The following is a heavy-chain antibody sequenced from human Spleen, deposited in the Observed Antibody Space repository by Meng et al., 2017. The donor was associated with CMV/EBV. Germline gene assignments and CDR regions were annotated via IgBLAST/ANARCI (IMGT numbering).Heavy chain of an antibody. V-gene: IGHV1-18*01. CDR1: GYTFTSYG. Sequence: QVRLVQSGAEGKKPGASVKGACKASGYTFTSYGISWVRQAPGQGLEWMGWISAYNGNTNYAQKLQGRVTMTTDTSTSTAYMELRSLRSDDTAVYYCARADPDTAMPLFDYWGQGTLVTVSS. D-gene: IGHD5-18*01. CDR2: ISAYNGNT. CDR3: ARADPDTAMPLFDY. J-gene: IGHJ4*02.